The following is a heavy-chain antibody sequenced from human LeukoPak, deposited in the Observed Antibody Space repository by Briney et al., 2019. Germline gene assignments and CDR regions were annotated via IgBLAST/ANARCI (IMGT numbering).Heavy chain of an antibody. V-gene: IGHV3-33*01. D-gene: IGHD3-16*01. J-gene: IGHJ6*02. Sequence: GGSLRLSCAASGFTFSSYGMHWVRQAPGKGLEWVAVIWYGGSNKYYADSVKGRFTISRDNSKNTLYLQMNSLRAEDTAVYYCAREPRGWDYYYYGMDVWGQGTTVTVSS. CDR3: AREPRGWDYYYYGMDV. CDR1: GFTFSSYG. CDR2: IWYGGSNK.